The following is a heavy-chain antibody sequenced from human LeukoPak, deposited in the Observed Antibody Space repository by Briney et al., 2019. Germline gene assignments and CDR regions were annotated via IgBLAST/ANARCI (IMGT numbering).Heavy chain of an antibody. CDR1: GGTFSSYA. D-gene: IGHD6-19*01. CDR2: IIPIFGTA. CDR3: ASEAVAGTPFDP. J-gene: IGHJ5*02. Sequence: SVKVSCKASGGTFSSYAISWLRQAPGQGLEWMGRIIPIFGTANYAQKFQGRVTITTDESTSTAYMELSSLRSEDTAVYYCASEAVAGTPFDPWGQGTLVTVSS. V-gene: IGHV1-69*05.